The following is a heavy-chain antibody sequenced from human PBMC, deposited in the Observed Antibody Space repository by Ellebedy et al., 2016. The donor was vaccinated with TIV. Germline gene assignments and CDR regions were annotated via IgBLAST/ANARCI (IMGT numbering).Heavy chain of an antibody. D-gene: IGHD3-16*01. Sequence: SGPTLVXPTETLTLTCTFSGFSLTATGEGVGWVRQPPGKALDWLAIIYWDNDDRYSSSMRSRLRITKDTSRREVVLTMTNMDPVDTGKYYCVQIMIKYGGVNRTDAFDVWGQGILVTVSS. J-gene: IGHJ3*01. CDR2: IYWDNDD. CDR3: VQIMIKYGGVNRTDAFDV. V-gene: IGHV2-5*04. CDR1: GFSLTATGEG.